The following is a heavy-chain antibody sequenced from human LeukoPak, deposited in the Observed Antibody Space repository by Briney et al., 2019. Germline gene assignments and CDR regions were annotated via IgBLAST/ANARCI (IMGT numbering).Heavy chain of an antibody. J-gene: IGHJ4*02. CDR3: ARDFELGCSSTSCFPDY. D-gene: IGHD2-2*01. CDR2: ISAYNGNT. V-gene: IGHV1-18*01. Sequence: ASVKVSCKASGGTFSSYAISWVRQAPGQGLEWMGWISAYNGNTNYAQKLQGRVTMTTDTSTSTAYMELRSLGSDDTAVYYCARDFELGCSSTSCFPDYWGQGTLVTVSS. CDR1: GGTFSSYA.